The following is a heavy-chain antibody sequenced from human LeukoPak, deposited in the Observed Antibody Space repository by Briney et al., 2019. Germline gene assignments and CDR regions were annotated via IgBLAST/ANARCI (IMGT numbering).Heavy chain of an antibody. CDR2: IYSGGST. D-gene: IGHD3-10*01. V-gene: IGHV3-66*01. J-gene: IGHJ4*02. Sequence: GGSLRLSCAASGFTVSSNYMSWVRQAPGKGLEWVSVIYSGGSTYYADSVKGRFTISRDNSKNTLYLQMNSLRAEDTAVYYCARAVQGVMYYFDYWGQGTLVTVSS. CDR3: ARAVQGVMYYFDY. CDR1: GFTVSSNY.